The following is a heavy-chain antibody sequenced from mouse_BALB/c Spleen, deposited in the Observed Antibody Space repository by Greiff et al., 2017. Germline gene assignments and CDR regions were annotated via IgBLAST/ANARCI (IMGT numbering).Heavy chain of an antibody. V-gene: IGHV3-6*02. CDR2: ISYDGSN. J-gene: IGHJ3*01. CDR3: ARGDVGY. Sequence: EVKLMESGPGLVKPSQPLSLTCSVTGYSITSGYYWNWIRQFPGNKLEWMGYISYDGSNNYNPSLKNRISITRDTSKNQFFLKLNSVTTEDTATYYCARGDVGYWGQGTLVTVSA. CDR1: GYSITSGYY. D-gene: IGHD3-3*01.